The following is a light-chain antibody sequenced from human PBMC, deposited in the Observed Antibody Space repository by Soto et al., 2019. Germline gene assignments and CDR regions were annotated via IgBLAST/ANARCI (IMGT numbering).Light chain of an antibody. CDR1: QSVSRY. Sequence: EIVLTQSPATLSLSPGERATLSCRASQSVSRYLAWYQQKPGQAPRLLIYDASNRATGIPARFSGSGSGTAFTLTISSLEPDDFAVYYCQQRSNWLTFGGGTKVEIK. V-gene: IGKV3-11*01. CDR3: QQRSNWLT. CDR2: DAS. J-gene: IGKJ4*01.